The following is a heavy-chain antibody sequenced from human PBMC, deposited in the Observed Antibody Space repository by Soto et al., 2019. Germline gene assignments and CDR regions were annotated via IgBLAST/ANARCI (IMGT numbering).Heavy chain of an antibody. J-gene: IGHJ4*02. CDR2: INQDGSEK. D-gene: IGHD2-21*01. V-gene: IGHV3-7*03. CDR1: GFSFRIYS. CDR3: EKKNRQFLSSFDS. Sequence: GGSLRLSCAASGFSFRIYSMSWVRQAPGKGLEWVASINQDGSEKYYVDSVEGRFSISRDNVKSSLSLQMNTLRVEDTAVYYCEKKNRQFLSSFDSWGLGALVTVSS.